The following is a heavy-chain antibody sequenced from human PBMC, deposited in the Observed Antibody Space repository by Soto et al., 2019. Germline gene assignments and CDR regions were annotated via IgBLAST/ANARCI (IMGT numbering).Heavy chain of an antibody. J-gene: IGHJ4*02. Sequence: HVELQESGPGLVKPSETLSLTCNVSGDSIGRVGYYWSWIRQHPGKGLEWLGHIYYSGTTFYNPSLKSRITMSVDRSHNQFSLKLSSVTAADTAVYYCTRVDCSGGSCYSLDYWGQGTLVTVSS. CDR1: GDSIGRVGYY. CDR3: TRVDCSGGSCYSLDY. D-gene: IGHD2-15*01. CDR2: IYYSGTT. V-gene: IGHV4-31*03.